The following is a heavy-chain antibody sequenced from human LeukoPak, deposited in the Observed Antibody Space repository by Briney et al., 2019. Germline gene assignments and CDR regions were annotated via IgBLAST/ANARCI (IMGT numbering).Heavy chain of an antibody. Sequence: GGSLRLSCAASGFTFSSYAMSWVRQAPGKGLEWVSAISGSGGSTYYADSVKGRFTISRDNSKNTLYLQMNSLRAEDTAVYYCAKNRDSSVFVWYFDYWGQGTLVTVSS. D-gene: IGHD3-22*01. CDR3: AKNRDSSVFVWYFDY. CDR2: ISGSGGST. J-gene: IGHJ4*02. V-gene: IGHV3-23*01. CDR1: GFTFSSYA.